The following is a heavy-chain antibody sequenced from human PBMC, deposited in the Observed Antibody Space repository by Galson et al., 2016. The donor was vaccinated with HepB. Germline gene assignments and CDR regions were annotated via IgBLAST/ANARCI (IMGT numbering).Heavy chain of an antibody. J-gene: IGHJ3*02. Sequence: SCKASGGTFSSYAISWVRQAPGQGLEWMGGIIPIFPTANYAQKFRGRVTITADKSTSTAYLELSSLRSEDTAMYYCARNLRDYYHSSGYFDAFDTWGQGTMVTVSS. D-gene: IGHD3-22*01. CDR2: IIPIFPTA. CDR1: GGTFSSYA. V-gene: IGHV1-69*06. CDR3: ARNLRDYYHSSGYFDAFDT.